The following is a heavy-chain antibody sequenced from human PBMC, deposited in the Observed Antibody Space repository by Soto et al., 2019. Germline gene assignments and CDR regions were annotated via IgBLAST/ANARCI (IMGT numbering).Heavy chain of an antibody. J-gene: IGHJ5*02. Sequence: GASVKFSCKVSGYTLTELSMHWVRQAPGKGLEWMGGFDPEDGETIYAQKFQGRVTMTEDTSTDTAYMELSSLRSEDTAVYYCATENRHNWNYGGFDPWGQGTLVTAPQ. CDR1: GYTLTELS. D-gene: IGHD1-7*01. V-gene: IGHV1-24*01. CDR3: ATENRHNWNYGGFDP. CDR2: FDPEDGET.